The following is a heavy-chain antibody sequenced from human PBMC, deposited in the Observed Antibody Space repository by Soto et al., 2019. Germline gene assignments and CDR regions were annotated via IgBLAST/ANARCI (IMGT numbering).Heavy chain of an antibody. CDR2: ISGSGGST. Sequence: GGSLRLSCAASGFTFSSYAMSWVRQAPGKGLEWVSAISGSGGSTYYADSVKGRFTISRDNSKNTLYLQMNSLRAEDTAVYYCAKAGSGSYYTYYYYMDVWGKGTTVTVSS. V-gene: IGHV3-23*01. J-gene: IGHJ6*03. D-gene: IGHD3-10*01. CDR3: AKAGSGSYYTYYYYMDV. CDR1: GFTFSSYA.